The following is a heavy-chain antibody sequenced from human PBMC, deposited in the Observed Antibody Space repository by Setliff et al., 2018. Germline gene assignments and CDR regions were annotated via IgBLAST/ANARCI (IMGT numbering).Heavy chain of an antibody. CDR1: GYTFTDFG. D-gene: IGHD2-2*01. CDR3: SRLVRFCTRTSCQRLSGDDY. J-gene: IGHJ4*02. V-gene: IGHV1-18*01. CDR2: ISPYNGNT. Sequence: ASVKVSCKASGYTFTDFGVSWVRQAPGQGLEWVGWISPYNGNTYYAPKFQGTAIMTTDTATTTAYMDLRSPRPDDTAIYFCSRLVRFCTRTSCQRLSGDDYWGQGTLVTVSS.